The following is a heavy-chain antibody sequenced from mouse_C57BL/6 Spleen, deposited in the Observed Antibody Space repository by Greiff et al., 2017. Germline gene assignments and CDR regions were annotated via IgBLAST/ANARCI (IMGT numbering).Heavy chain of an antibody. Sequence: VQLQQSGPELVKPGDSVKMSCKASGYTFTDYYMHWVKQKPGEGLEWVGEFLPGSGNTYYNEKFKGKATLTADTSSSTAYMQLSSLTSEDSAVYFCVAPEEDLLRRNGWGKGTTLTVAS. D-gene: IGHD2-4*01. CDR3: APEEDLLRRNG. V-gene: IGHV1-83*01. J-gene: IGHJ2*01. CDR2: LPGSGNTY. CDR1: YTFTDYYM.